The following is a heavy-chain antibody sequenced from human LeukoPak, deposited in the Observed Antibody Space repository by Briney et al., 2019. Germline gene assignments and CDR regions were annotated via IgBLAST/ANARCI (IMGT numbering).Heavy chain of an antibody. J-gene: IGHJ4*02. D-gene: IGHD5-18*01. Sequence: PGRSLRLSCAASGFTFSSYGMHWVRQAPGKGLGWVAVISYDGSNKYYADSVKGRFTISRDNSKNTLYLQMNSLRAEDTAVYYCAKGGGYSYGVFDYWGQGTLVTVSS. CDR3: AKGGGYSYGVFDY. V-gene: IGHV3-30*18. CDR2: ISYDGSNK. CDR1: GFTFSSYG.